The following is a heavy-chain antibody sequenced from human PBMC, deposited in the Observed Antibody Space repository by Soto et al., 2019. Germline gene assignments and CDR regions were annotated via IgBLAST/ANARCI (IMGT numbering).Heavy chain of an antibody. D-gene: IGHD3-3*01. J-gene: IGHJ6*02. Sequence: LRLSCEVSGFTFSMYSMSWVRQSPGKGLEWVAKIPQDGVDGHYADSVKGRFIISRDNGKNSLHLQLNNLRAEDTAVYYCARDHLFLPVHDFLYGSDFWGRGALVTLS. CDR2: IPQDGVDG. CDR1: GFTFSMYS. V-gene: IGHV3-7*03. CDR3: ARDHLFLPVHDFLYGSDF.